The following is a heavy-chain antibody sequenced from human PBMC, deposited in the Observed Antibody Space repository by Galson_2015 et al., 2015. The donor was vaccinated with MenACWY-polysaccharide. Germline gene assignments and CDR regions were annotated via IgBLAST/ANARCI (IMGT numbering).Heavy chain of an antibody. V-gene: IGHV4-59*01. Sequence: ETLSLTCTVSGGSISSYYWSWIRQPPGKGLEWIGHIYYSGSTNYNPSLKSRVTISVDTSKNQFSLKLSSVTAADTAVYYCASSSGRRAFDFWGQGTMVTVSS. CDR3: ASSSGRRAFDF. CDR1: GGSISSYY. D-gene: IGHD6-6*01. CDR2: IYYSGST. J-gene: IGHJ3*01.